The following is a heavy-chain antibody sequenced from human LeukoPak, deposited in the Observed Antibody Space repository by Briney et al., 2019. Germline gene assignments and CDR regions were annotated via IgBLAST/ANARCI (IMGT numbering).Heavy chain of an antibody. J-gene: IGHJ5*02. CDR2: ISAYNGNT. Sequence: ASVKVSCKASGYTFTSYGISWVRQAPGQGLEWMGWISAYNGNTNYAQKLQGRVTMTTDTSTSTAYMELRSLRSDDTAVYYCAREMTMYYYGSGSLTPRWFDPWGQGTLVTVSS. D-gene: IGHD3-10*01. V-gene: IGHV1-18*01. CDR1: GYTFTSYG. CDR3: AREMTMYYYGSGSLTPRWFDP.